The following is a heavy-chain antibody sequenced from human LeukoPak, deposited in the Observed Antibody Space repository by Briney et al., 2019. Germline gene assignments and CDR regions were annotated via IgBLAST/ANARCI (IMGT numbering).Heavy chain of an antibody. J-gene: IGHJ4*02. CDR2: ISGSGGST. D-gene: IGHD6-19*01. V-gene: IGHV3-23*01. CDR1: GFTLSSYA. CDR3: ASSVAGTPKSYFDY. Sequence: PGGSLRLSCAASGFTLSSYAMSWVRQAPGQGLEWVSAISGSGGSTYYADSVKGRFTISRDNSKNTLYLQMNSLRAEDTAVYYCASSVAGTPKSYFDYWGQGTLVTVSS.